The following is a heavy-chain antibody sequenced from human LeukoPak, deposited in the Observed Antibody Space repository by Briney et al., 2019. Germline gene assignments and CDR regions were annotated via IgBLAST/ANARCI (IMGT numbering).Heavy chain of an antibody. D-gene: IGHD3-10*01. CDR1: GGTFSSYA. V-gene: IGHV1-69*13. CDR2: IIPIFGTA. J-gene: IGHJ6*02. Sequence: ASVKVSCKASGGTFSSYAISWVRQAPGQGLEWMGGIIPIFGTANYAQKFQGRVTITADESTSTAYMELSSLRSEDTAVYYCARDSPGTMVRGVIIKDYYYGMDVWGQRTTVTVSS. CDR3: ARDSPGTMVRGVIIKDYYYGMDV.